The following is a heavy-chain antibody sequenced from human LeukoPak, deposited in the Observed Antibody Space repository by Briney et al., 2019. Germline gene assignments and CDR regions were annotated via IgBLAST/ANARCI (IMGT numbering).Heavy chain of an antibody. J-gene: IGHJ4*02. Sequence: PGGSLRLSCAASGFTFSSYWMSWVRQAPGKGLEWVANIKQDGSEKYYVDSVKGRFTISRDNAKNSLYLQMNSLRAEDTAVYYCARELSSGWLLPGYWGQGTLVTVSS. D-gene: IGHD6-19*01. CDR2: IKQDGSEK. V-gene: IGHV3-7*01. CDR3: ARELSSGWLLPGY. CDR1: GFTFSSYW.